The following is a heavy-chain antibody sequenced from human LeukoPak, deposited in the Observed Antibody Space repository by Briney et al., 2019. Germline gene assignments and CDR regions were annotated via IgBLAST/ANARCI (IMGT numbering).Heavy chain of an antibody. CDR3: ARHTGVAGYYYYGMDV. V-gene: IGHV4-59*08. CDR1: GGSISSYY. D-gene: IGHD6-19*01. CDR2: IYYSGST. J-gene: IGHJ6*02. Sequence: SETLSLTCTVSGGSISSYYWSWIRQPPGKGLEWIGYIYYSGSTNYNPSLESRVTISVDTSKNQFSLKLSSVTAADTAVYYCARHTGVAGYYYYGMDVWGQGTTVTVSS.